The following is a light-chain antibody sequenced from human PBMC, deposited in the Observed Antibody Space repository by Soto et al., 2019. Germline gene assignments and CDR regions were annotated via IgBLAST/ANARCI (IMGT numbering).Light chain of an antibody. CDR2: LKSDGSH. CDR3: QAWGTSAV. J-gene: IGLJ7*01. Sequence: QAVLTQSPSASASLGASVKLTCTLSSGQSSYAIAWYQQQPGKGTRFLMKLKSDGSHTKGDGIPDRFSGSSSGAERHLTISGLQSDDEGDYYCQAWGTSAVFGGGTQLTVL. V-gene: IGLV4-69*01. CDR1: SGQSSYA.